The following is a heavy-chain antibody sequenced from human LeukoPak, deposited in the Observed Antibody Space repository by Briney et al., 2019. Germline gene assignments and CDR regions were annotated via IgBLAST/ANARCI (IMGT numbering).Heavy chain of an antibody. V-gene: IGHV1-46*01. J-gene: IGHJ6*02. D-gene: IGHD3-3*01. CDR1: GYTFTSYY. Sequence: ASVKVSCKASGYTFTSYYMHWVRQAPGQGLEWMGIINPSGGSTSYAQKFQGRVTMTRDTSTSTVYMELSSLRSEDTAVYYCARDNHYDFWSGYYTEYYYYGMDVWGQGATVTVSS. CDR3: ARDNHYDFWSGYYTEYYYYGMDV. CDR2: INPSGGST.